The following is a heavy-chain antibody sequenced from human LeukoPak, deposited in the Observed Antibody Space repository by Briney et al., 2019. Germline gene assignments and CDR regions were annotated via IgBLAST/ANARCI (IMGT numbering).Heavy chain of an antibody. V-gene: IGHV4-4*02. J-gene: IGHJ4*02. D-gene: IGHD5-12*01. CDR2: IHHSGTI. Sequence: IPSETLSLTCAVSGDSISSNNWWTWVRQPSGQGLEWVGEIHHSGTINYNPSLKSRVTISVDKSKNQFSLRLTSVTAADTAVYYCVRYIAATIHIYYFDFWGQGTLVTVSS. CDR3: VRYIAATIHIYYFDF. CDR1: GDSISSNNW.